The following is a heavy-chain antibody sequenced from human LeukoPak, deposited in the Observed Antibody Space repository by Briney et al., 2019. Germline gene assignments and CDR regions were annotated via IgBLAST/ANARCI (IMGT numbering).Heavy chain of an antibody. CDR2: ISGSGGKT. D-gene: IGHD3-22*01. Sequence: PGGSLRLSCAASGFTFTTYAMTWVRQAPGKGLEWVSAISGSGGKTYYPDSVKGRFTISRDNSKNTLYLQINSLRAEDTAVYYCARAPGSSGFGLYFDYWGQGTLVTVSS. J-gene: IGHJ4*02. V-gene: IGHV3-23*01. CDR1: GFTFTTYA. CDR3: ARAPGSSGFGLYFDY.